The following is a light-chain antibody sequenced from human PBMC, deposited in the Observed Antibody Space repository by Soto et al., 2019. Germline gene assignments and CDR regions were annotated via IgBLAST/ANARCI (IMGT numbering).Light chain of an antibody. V-gene: IGKV3-11*01. CDR2: DTS. Sequence: EIVLTQSPVTLSLSPGERATLSCRASQSVGIQLAWYQHRPGQAPRLLIYDTSNRATGIPARFSGSGSGTDFTLTINKLEPEDFAVYYCHQRDSWPRTFGQGTKLEIK. J-gene: IGKJ2*01. CDR1: QSVGIQ. CDR3: HQRDSWPRT.